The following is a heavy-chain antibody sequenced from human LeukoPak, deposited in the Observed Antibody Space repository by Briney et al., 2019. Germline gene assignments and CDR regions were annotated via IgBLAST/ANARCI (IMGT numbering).Heavy chain of an antibody. D-gene: IGHD3-22*01. J-gene: IGHJ5*02. CDR3: ARPLDDSSASCWFDP. V-gene: IGHV4-39*01. CDR1: GGSISSSSYY. Sequence: SETLSLTCTVSGGSISSSSYYWGWIRQPPGKGPEWIGSIYYSGSTYYNPSLKSRVTISVDTSKNQFSLKLSSVTAADTAVYYCARPLDDSSASCWFDPWGQGTLVTVSS. CDR2: IYYSGST.